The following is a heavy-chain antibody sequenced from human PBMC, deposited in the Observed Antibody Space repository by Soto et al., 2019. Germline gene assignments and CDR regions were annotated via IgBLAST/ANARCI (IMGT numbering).Heavy chain of an antibody. CDR2: IIPIFGTA. D-gene: IGHD6-6*01. V-gene: IGHV1-69*06. CDR1: GGTFSSYA. J-gene: IGHJ6*02. Sequence: SVKVSCKASGGTFSSYAISWVRQAPGQGLEWMGGIIPIFGTANYAQKFQGRVTITADKSTSTAYMELSSLRSEDTAVYYCARVGSSSSEDYYYYYGMDVWGQGTTVTVSS. CDR3: ARVGSSSSEDYYYYYGMDV.